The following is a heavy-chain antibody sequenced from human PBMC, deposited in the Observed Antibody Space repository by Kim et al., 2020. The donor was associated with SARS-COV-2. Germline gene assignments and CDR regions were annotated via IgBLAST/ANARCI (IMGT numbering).Heavy chain of an antibody. V-gene: IGHV4-34*01. CDR3: ARDRFRYGFDL. D-gene: IGHD3-3*01. CDR1: GHSFGGNY. CDR2: SGSD. Sequence: SETLSLTCGVVGHSFGGNYWHWIRQPQGKGLEWIGDSGSDNYNPSFKSRVNISANRANNEVTLRLKSVTAADTAVYFCARDRFRYGFDLWVQSTVVVVSS. J-gene: IGHJ3*01.